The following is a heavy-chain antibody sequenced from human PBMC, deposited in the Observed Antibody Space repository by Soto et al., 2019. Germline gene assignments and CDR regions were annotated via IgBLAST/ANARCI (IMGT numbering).Heavy chain of an antibody. V-gene: IGHV3-53*04. CDR2: IQNSGNT. J-gene: IGHJ3*02. CDR3: TRGGALDI. Sequence: EVQLVESGGGLVQPGGSLRLSCTASGFTVSTNYMHWVRQAPGKGLEWVSVIQNSGNTYYADSVKGRFTISRHNSNNMVFLQMNSLRPEDTAVYYCTRGGALDIWGQGTVVTGSS. CDR1: GFTVSTNY.